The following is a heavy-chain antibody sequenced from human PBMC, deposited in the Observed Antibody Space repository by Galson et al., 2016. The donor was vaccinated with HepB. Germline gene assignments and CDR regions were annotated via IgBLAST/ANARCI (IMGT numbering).Heavy chain of an antibody. V-gene: IGHV3-48*01. D-gene: IGHD3-3*01. CDR1: GFAFSSYS. Sequence: SLRLSCAASGFAFSSYSMNWVRQAPGKGLEWVSYISSRSSTQYYADSVKGRFTISRDNVQNSLYLHMNSVRAEDTAVYYCARDYDYICYTEASGFDYWGQGTLATVSS. CDR2: ISSRSSTQ. CDR3: ARDYDYICYTEASGFDY. J-gene: IGHJ4*02.